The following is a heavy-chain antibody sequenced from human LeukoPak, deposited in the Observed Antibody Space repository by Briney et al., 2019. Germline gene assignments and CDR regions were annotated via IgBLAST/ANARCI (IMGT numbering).Heavy chain of an antibody. CDR3: ARENKAVAAHYFDY. Sequence: GGSLRLSCAASGFTFSSYWMHWVRLAPGKGLEWVSVIYSGGSTYYADSVKGRFTISRDNSKNTLYLQMNSLRAEDTAVYYCARENKAVAAHYFDYWGQGTLVTVSS. V-gene: IGHV3-66*01. CDR1: GFTFSSYW. D-gene: IGHD6-19*01. CDR2: IYSGGST. J-gene: IGHJ4*02.